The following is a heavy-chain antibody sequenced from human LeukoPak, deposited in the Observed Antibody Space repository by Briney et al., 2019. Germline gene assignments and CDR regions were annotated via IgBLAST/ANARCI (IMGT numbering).Heavy chain of an antibody. CDR1: GFTLCGYG. V-gene: IGHV3-33*01. CDR2: IVYDGSRA. D-gene: IGHD1-14*01. J-gene: IGHJ4*02. Sequence: GGSLRPSCAVSGFTLCGYGMLWLRQTTGKGLEWLAVIVYDGSRAFCADSVKGRFTISRDSSKNTMSVQMDDLRAEDTAVYYCTRYNNDHFDYWGQGTLVTVSS. CDR3: TRYNNDHFDY.